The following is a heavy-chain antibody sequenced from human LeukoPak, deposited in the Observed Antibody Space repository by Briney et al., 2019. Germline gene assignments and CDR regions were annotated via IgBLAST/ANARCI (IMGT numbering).Heavy chain of an antibody. CDR1: GFTFSNYA. Sequence: PGGSLRLSCAASGFTFSNYAMHWVRQAPGKGLEYVSAISSNGGTTYYANSVRDRFIISRDNSKNTLYLQMGSLRAEVMAVYYCARRHDYGDFWGQGTLVTVSS. J-gene: IGHJ4*02. CDR2: ISSNGGTT. V-gene: IGHV3-64*01. CDR3: ARRHDYGDF.